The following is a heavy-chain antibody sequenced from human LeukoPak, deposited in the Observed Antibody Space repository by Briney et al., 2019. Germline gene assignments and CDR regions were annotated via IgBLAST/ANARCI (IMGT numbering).Heavy chain of an antibody. V-gene: IGHV3-7*01. J-gene: IGHJ3*02. CDR2: INQDGSEN. CDR1: GFTFSKFW. D-gene: IGHD3-10*01. CDR3: ARGSVDVVINDAIDM. Sequence: PGGSLRLSYEASGFTFSKFWMTWVRQTPEKRLEWVASINQDGSENYFVDSLKGRFTISRDNAKNSLYLQMSSLRAEDTALYYCARGSVDVVINDAIDMWGQGTMVTVSA.